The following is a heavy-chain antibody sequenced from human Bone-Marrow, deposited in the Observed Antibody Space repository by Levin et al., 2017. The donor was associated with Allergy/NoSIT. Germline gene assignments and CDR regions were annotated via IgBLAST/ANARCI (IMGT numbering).Heavy chain of an antibody. CDR2: FNPASGGT. Sequence: GESLKISCKASGYTFIDYYVHWVRLVPGQGFEWMGWFNPASGGTISAPKFRGRVTLTRDTSISTAYMDLSRLTSDDTAVYYCARPLGIRNLYGAFDLWGQGTTVTVSS. J-gene: IGHJ3*01. V-gene: IGHV1-2*02. D-gene: IGHD2/OR15-2a*01. CDR1: GYTFIDYY. CDR3: ARPLGIRNLYGAFDL.